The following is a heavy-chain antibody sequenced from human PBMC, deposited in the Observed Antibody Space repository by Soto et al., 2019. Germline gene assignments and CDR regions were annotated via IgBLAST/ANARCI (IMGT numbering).Heavy chain of an antibody. J-gene: IGHJ6*02. CDR1: GGTFSSYA. CDR2: IIPIFATA. Sequence: QVQLVQSGAEVKKPGSSVEVSCKASGGTFSSYAISWVRQAPGQGLEWMGGIIPIFATANYAQKFQGRVTITADESTSTAYMELSSLRSEDTAVYYCASPPSSSRYYYGMDVWGQGTTVTVSS. V-gene: IGHV1-69*12. D-gene: IGHD6-13*01. CDR3: ASPPSSSRYYYGMDV.